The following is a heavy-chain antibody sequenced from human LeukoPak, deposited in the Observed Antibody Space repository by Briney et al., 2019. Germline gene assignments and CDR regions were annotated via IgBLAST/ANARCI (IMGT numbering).Heavy chain of an antibody. CDR3: ARAGRYCSSTSCYGGDVLPYYYYMDV. Sequence: GGSLRLSCAASGFTFSSYWMSWVRQAPGKGLEWVANIKQDGSEKYVDSVKGRFTVSRDNAKNSLYLQMNSLRAEDTAVYYCARAGRYCSSTSCYGGDVLPYYYYMDVWGKGTTVTVSS. V-gene: IGHV3-7*01. CDR2: IKQDGSEK. CDR1: GFTFSSYW. D-gene: IGHD2-2*01. J-gene: IGHJ6*03.